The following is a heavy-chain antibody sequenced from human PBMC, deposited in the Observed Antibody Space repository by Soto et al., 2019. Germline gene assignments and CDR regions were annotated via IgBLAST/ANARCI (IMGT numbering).Heavy chain of an antibody. CDR3: ARDGYSYGYHAAGYFDY. CDR2: ISDSGSSI. CDR1: GLNFRSYA. V-gene: IGHV3-23*01. J-gene: IGHJ4*02. Sequence: GGSLRLSCAASGLNFRSYALSWVRRAPEKGLEWVSAISDSGSSIYYADSVKGRFTISRDNSKNTLYLQMNSLRAEDTAVYYCARDGYSYGYHAAGYFDYWGQGNVVTVSS. D-gene: IGHD5-18*01.